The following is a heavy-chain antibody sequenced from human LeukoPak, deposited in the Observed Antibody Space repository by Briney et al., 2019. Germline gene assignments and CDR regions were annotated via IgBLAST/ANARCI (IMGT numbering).Heavy chain of an antibody. CDR1: GYPISSGYY. V-gene: IGHV4-38-2*02. Sequence: PSETLSLTCTVSGYPISSGYYWDWIRQPPGKGLEWIGSIYHSGSTYYNPSLKSRVTTSIDTSKNQFSLKLSSVTAADTAVYYCARGNKIDYWGQGTLVTVSS. D-gene: IGHD2/OR15-2a*01. J-gene: IGHJ4*02. CDR2: IYHSGST. CDR3: ARGNKIDY.